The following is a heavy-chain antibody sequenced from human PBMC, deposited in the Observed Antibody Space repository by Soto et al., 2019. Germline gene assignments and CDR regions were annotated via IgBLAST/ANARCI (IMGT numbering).Heavy chain of an antibody. Sequence: ASVKVSCKASGYTFTSYYMHWVRQAPGQGLEWMGIINPSGGSTSYAQKFQGRVTMTRDTSTSTAYMELRSLRSDDTAVYYCAREDTIFGVVSWFDPWGQGTLVTVSS. CDR3: AREDTIFGVVSWFDP. V-gene: IGHV1-46*01. J-gene: IGHJ5*02. CDR2: INPSGGST. D-gene: IGHD3-3*01. CDR1: GYTFTSYY.